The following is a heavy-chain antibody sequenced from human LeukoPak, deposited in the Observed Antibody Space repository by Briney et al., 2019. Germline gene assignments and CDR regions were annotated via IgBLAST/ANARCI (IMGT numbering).Heavy chain of an antibody. J-gene: IGHJ6*03. CDR1: GGSFSGYY. V-gene: IGHV4-34*01. Sequence: SETLSLTCAVYGGSFSGYYWSWIRQPPGKGLEWIGEINHSGSTNYNPSLKSRVTISVDTSKNQFSLKLSSVTAADTAVYYCARGLYYDSSGYYDYYYYMDVWGKGTTVTVSS. D-gene: IGHD3-22*01. CDR3: ARGLYYDSSGYYDYYYYMDV. CDR2: INHSGST.